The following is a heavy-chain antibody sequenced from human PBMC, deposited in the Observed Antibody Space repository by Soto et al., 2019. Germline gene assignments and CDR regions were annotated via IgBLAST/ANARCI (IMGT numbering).Heavy chain of an antibody. CDR2: ISAYNGNT. V-gene: IGHV1-18*01. CDR3: ARVRYTRGAPAPIDY. D-gene: IGHD3-16*02. CDR1: GYTFTSYG. Sequence: ASVKVSCKASGYTFTSYGISWVRQAPGQGLEWMGWISAYNGNTNYAQKLQGRVTMTTDTSTSTAYMELRSLRSDDTAVYYCARVRYTRGAPAPIDYWGQGTLVTVYS. J-gene: IGHJ4*02.